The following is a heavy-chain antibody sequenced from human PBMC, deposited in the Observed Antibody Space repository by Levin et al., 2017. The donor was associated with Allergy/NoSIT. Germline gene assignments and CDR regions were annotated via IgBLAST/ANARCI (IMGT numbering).Heavy chain of an antibody. Sequence: SQTLSLTCTVSGGSISSGDYYWSWIRQPPGKGLEWIGYIYYSGSTYYNPSLKSRVTISVDTSKNQFSLKLSSVTAADTAVYYCARLVYYYDSSGYYPYYFDYWGQGTLVTVSS. CDR3: ARLVYYYDSSGYYPYYFDY. V-gene: IGHV4-30-4*01. CDR1: GGSISSGDYY. D-gene: IGHD3-22*01. CDR2: IYYSGST. J-gene: IGHJ4*02.